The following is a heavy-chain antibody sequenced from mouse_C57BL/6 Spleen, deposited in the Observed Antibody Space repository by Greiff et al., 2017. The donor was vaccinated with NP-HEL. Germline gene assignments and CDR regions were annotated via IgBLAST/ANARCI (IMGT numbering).Heavy chain of an antibody. V-gene: IGHV1-5*01. D-gene: IGHD1-1*01. CDR2: IYPGNSDT. Sequence: VQLQQSGTVLARPGASVKMSCKTSGYTFTSYWMHWVKQRPGQGLEWIGAIYPGNSDTSYNQKFKGKAKLTAVTSASTAYMELSSLTNEDSAVYYCTRYDGFHGSPYYFDYWGQGTTLTVSS. CDR3: TRYDGFHGSPYYFDY. CDR1: GYTFTSYW. J-gene: IGHJ2*01.